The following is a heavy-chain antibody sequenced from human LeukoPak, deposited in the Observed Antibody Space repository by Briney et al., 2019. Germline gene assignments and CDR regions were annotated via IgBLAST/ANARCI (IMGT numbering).Heavy chain of an antibody. CDR2: IIPIFGIA. V-gene: IGHV1-69*04. D-gene: IGHD5-12*01. CDR1: GGTFSSYA. J-gene: IGHJ6*02. CDR3: ARERVDIVATMFYGMDV. Sequence: ASVKVSCKASGGTFSSYAISWVRQAPGQGLEWMGRIIPIFGIANYARKFQGRVTITADKSTSSAYMELSSLRSEDTAVYYCARERVDIVATMFYGMDVWGQGTTVTVSS.